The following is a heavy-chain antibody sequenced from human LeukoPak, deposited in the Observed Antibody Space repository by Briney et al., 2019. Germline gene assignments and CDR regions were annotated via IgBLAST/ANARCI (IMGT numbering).Heavy chain of an antibody. CDR3: ARGSYYGSSVLDY. D-gene: IGHD3-10*01. CDR2: ISSSSSYI. CDR1: GFTFSTYS. J-gene: IGHJ4*02. V-gene: IGHV3-21*01. Sequence: GGSLRLSCAASGFTFSTYSMNWVRQAPGKGLEWVSSISSSSSYIYYADSVKGRFTISRDNAKNSLYLQMNSLRAEDTAVYYCARGSYYGSSVLDYWGQGTLVTVSS.